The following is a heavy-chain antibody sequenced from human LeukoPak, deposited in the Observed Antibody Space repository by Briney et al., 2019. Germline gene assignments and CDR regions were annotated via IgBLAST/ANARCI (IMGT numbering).Heavy chain of an antibody. V-gene: IGHV1-18*01. J-gene: IGHJ4*02. Sequence: GASVKVSCKASGYTFTSYGISWVRQAPGQGLEWMGWISAYNGNTNYAQKLQGRVTMTTDTSTSTAYVELRSLRSDDTAVYYCARLFRPAAGYIDCWGQGTLVTVSS. CDR1: GYTFTSYG. CDR2: ISAYNGNT. CDR3: ARLFRPAAGYIDC. D-gene: IGHD6-13*01.